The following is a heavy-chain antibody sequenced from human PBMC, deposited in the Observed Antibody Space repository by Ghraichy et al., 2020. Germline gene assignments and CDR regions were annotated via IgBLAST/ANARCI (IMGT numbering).Heavy chain of an antibody. CDR2: ISGSGGST. Sequence: GESLNISCAASGFTFTTYAMSWVRQAPGKGLEWVSAISGSGGSTFYADSVKGRFTISRDNSKNTLFLQMNSLRAEDTAVYYCAKQGRRGYFDFWGQRTLVTVSS. V-gene: IGHV3-23*01. CDR1: GFTFTTYA. CDR3: AKQGRRGYFDF. J-gene: IGHJ4*02.